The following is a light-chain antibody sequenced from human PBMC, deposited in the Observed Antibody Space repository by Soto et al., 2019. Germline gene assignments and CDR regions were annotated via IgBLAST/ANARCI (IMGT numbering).Light chain of an antibody. CDR2: DAS. CDR3: QQYNSYSPT. Sequence: DIQMTQSPSTPSPSVGDRVTITCRASQSISSWLAWYQQKPGKAPKLLIYDASSLESGVPSRFRGSGSGTDFTLTISSLNPDDFATYYCQQYNSYSPTFGQGTKVDIK. CDR1: QSISSW. J-gene: IGKJ1*01. V-gene: IGKV1-5*01.